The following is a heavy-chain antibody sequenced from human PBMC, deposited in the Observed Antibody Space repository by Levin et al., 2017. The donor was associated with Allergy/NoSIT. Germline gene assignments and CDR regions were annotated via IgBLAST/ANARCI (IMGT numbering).Heavy chain of an antibody. J-gene: IGHJ3*02. D-gene: IGHD1-26*01. CDR1: GFTFSSYG. Sequence: GGSLRLSCAASGFTFSSYGMHWVRQAPGKGLEWVAVISYDGSNKYYADSVKGRFTISRDNSKSTLYLQMNSLRAEDTAVYYCAKAPDLWAFDIWGQGTMVTVSS. CDR3: AKAPDLWAFDI. CDR2: ISYDGSNK. V-gene: IGHV3-30*18.